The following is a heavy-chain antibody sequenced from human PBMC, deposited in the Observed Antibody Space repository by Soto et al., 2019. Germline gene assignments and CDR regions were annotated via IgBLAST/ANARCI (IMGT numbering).Heavy chain of an antibody. CDR1: GYTFTSYG. V-gene: IGHV1-18*01. Sequence: GASVKVSCKASGYTFTSYGISWVRQAPGQGLEWMGWISAYNGNTNYAQKLQGRVTMTTDTSTSTAYMELRSLRSDDTAVYYCARTHYDSVGRADYYYYMDVWGKGTTVTVSS. D-gene: IGHD3-3*01. CDR3: ARTHYDSVGRADYYYYMDV. J-gene: IGHJ6*03. CDR2: ISAYNGNT.